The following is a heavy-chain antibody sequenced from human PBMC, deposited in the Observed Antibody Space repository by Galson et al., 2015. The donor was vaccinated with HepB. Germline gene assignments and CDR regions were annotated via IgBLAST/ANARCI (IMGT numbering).Heavy chain of an antibody. Sequence: SLRLSCAASGFTFSSNWMHWVRQAPGKGLVWVSRINSDGSITTYADSVKGRFTISRDNAKNTLYLQMNSLRAEDTAVYYCARGYNNAFDIWGQGTMVTVSS. CDR1: GFTFSSNW. J-gene: IGHJ3*02. CDR2: INSDGSIT. V-gene: IGHV3-74*01. CDR3: ARGYNNAFDI. D-gene: IGHD1-14*01.